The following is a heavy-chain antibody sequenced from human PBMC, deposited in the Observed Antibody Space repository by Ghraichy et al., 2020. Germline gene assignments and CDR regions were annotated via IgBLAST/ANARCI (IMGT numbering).Heavy chain of an antibody. Sequence: SETLSLTCTVSGGSISSYYWSWIRQSPEKGLEWIGYIYYSGFTKYNPSLKSRVTISLDMSKNQISLKLNSVTAADTAVYYCAGGNWFDPWGQGSLVTVSS. CDR1: GGSISSYY. D-gene: IGHD1-26*01. CDR2: IYYSGFT. J-gene: IGHJ5*02. V-gene: IGHV4-59*01. CDR3: AGGNWFDP.